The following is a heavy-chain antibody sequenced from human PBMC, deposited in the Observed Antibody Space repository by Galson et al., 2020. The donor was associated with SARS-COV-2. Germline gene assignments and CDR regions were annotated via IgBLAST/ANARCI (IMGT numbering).Heavy chain of an antibody. CDR3: ATGLLEIWFGELLINH. V-gene: IGHV3-15*01. J-gene: IGHJ5*02. CDR1: GFTFSNAW. Sequence: GGSLRLSCAASGFTFSNAWMHWVRQAPGKGLEWVGHIRSRTDGETSDYAAPVKGRFSISRDDSKDTLFLQMNSLKTEDTAVYYCATGLLEIWFGELLINHWGQGTLVTVSS. D-gene: IGHD3-10*01. CDR2: IRSRTDGETS.